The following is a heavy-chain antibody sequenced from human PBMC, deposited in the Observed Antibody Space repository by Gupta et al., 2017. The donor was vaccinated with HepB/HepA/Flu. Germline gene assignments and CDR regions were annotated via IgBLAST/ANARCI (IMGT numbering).Heavy chain of an antibody. V-gene: IGHV4-39*01. CDR1: GGSISSGSYY. Sequence: QLQLQESGPGLVKPSETLSLTCTVSGGSISSGSYYWGWIRQPPGKGLEWIGSIFYTGSTYYNPSLQSRVTISLDTSKNQFSLKLSSMTAADTAVYYCARNFVTVADTWSGMDVWGQGTTVTVSS. CDR2: IFYTGST. D-gene: IGHD6-19*01. CDR3: ARNFVTVADTWSGMDV. J-gene: IGHJ6*02.